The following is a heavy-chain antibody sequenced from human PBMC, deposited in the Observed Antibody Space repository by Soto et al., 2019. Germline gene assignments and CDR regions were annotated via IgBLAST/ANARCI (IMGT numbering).Heavy chain of an antibody. Sequence: PGGSLRLSCAASGFTFSTYAMNWVRRAPGKGLEWVSAISANGAYTYYADSVKGRFTVSRDNSVNALYLQMNSLRIEDTAVYYCAHPRGYGVFDAYDIWGQGTMVTVSS. J-gene: IGHJ3*02. CDR2: ISANGAYT. D-gene: IGHD2-8*01. CDR1: GFTFSTYA. CDR3: AHPRGYGVFDAYDI. V-gene: IGHV3-23*01.